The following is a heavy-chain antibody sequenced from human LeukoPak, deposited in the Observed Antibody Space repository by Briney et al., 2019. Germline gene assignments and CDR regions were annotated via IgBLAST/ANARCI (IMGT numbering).Heavy chain of an antibody. J-gene: IGHJ4*02. V-gene: IGHV4-4*02. CDR2: MYLSGTT. Sequence: SETLSLTCTVSGDSINSLDLWSWVRQPPGKGLEWIGEMYLSGTTHSNPSVKSRVTISIDKSKNQFFLNLSSVTAADTAVYYCAGLVGRYSSGLYYYYFDYWGQGTLVTVSS. CDR3: AGLVGRYSSGLYYYYFDY. D-gene: IGHD3-22*01. CDR1: GDSINSLDL.